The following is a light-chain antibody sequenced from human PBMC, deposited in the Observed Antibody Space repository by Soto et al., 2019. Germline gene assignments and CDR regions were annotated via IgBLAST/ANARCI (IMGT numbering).Light chain of an antibody. Sequence: SVLNKPPSASGTPGQRGTISCYGSSSNIGSNIVNWYQQVPGAAPKLLIHNNNQRPSGGPDRFSGSKSGTSASLAISGLQSEDEADYYCAAWDDSLNGHLLFGGGTKVTVL. V-gene: IGLV1-44*01. CDR2: NNN. CDR1: SSNIGSNI. CDR3: AAWDDSLNGHLL. J-gene: IGLJ2*01.